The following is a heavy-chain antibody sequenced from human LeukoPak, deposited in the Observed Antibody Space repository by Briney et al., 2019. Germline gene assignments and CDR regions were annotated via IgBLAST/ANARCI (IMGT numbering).Heavy chain of an antibody. CDR3: ARSRGRLAQLDF. CDR2: RYYSVST. CDR1: RGSISSSSYY. J-gene: IGHJ4*02. V-gene: IGHV4-39*07. Sequence: SETLSLTCTVSRGSISSSSYYWGWSSQPPGKGLEWIGSRYYSVSTYYNPSLKRRVIISVDKHKNQLSLKVRSVSDADRAVYYCARSRGRLAQLDFWGQGTLVSVSS. D-gene: IGHD6-25*01.